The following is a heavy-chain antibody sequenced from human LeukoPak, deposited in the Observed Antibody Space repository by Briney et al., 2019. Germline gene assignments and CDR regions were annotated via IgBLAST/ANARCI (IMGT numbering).Heavy chain of an antibody. Sequence: KSSETLSLTCAVYGGSFSGYYWSWIRQPPGKGLEWIGEISHSGSTNYNPSLKSRVTISVDTSKNQFSLKLSSVTAADTAVYYCARGGRIQLWLKGGNWFDPWGQGTLVTVSS. CDR1: GGSFSGYY. V-gene: IGHV4-34*01. CDR3: ARGGRIQLWLKGGNWFDP. J-gene: IGHJ5*02. D-gene: IGHD5-18*01. CDR2: ISHSGST.